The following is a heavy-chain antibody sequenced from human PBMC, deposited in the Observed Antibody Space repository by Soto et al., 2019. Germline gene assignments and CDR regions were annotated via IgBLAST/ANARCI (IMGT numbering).Heavy chain of an antibody. Sequence: GGSLRLSCAASGFTFSSYGMHWVRQAPGKGLEWVAVIWYDGSNKYYADSVKGRFTIPRDNSKNTLYLQMNSLRAEDTAVYYCAREYSSSWYYYGMDVWGQGTTVTVSS. CDR1: GFTFSSYG. CDR2: IWYDGSNK. D-gene: IGHD6-13*01. CDR3: AREYSSSWYYYGMDV. J-gene: IGHJ6*02. V-gene: IGHV3-33*01.